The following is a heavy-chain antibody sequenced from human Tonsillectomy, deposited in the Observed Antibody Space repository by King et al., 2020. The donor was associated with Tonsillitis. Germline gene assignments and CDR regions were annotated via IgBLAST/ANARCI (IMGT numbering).Heavy chain of an antibody. D-gene: IGHD3-10*01. CDR2: ICYSGST. CDR3: ARDRWVGELSIAYGMDV. V-gene: IGHV4-30-4*01. CDR1: GGSISSGEYY. J-gene: IGHJ6*02. Sequence: VQLQESGPGLVKPSQTLSLTCNVSGGSISSGEYYWSWIRQPPGKGLEWNGYICYSGSTYYNPSLKSRVTISVDTSKNQLSLKLSSVTAADTAVYYCARDRWVGELSIAYGMDVWGQGTTVTVSS.